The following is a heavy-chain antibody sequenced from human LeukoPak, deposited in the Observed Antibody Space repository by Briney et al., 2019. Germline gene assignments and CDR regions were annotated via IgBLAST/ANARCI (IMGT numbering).Heavy chain of an antibody. D-gene: IGHD6-13*01. CDR2: INHSGST. Sequence: SETLSLTCAVYGGSFSGYYGSWIRQPPGKGLEWIGEINHSGSTNYNPSLKSRVTISVDTSKNQFSLKLSSVTAADTAVYYCARGRLAAAGDYFDYWGQGTLVTVSS. CDR3: ARGRLAAAGDYFDY. J-gene: IGHJ4*02. CDR1: GGSFSGYY. V-gene: IGHV4-34*01.